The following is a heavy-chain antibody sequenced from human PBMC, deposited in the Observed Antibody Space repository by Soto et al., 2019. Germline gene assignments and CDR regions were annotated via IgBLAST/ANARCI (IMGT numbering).Heavy chain of an antibody. CDR3: EKGGYYDSSGYLGWLDY. Sequence: QVQLVESGGGVVQPGRSLRLSCAASGFTFSSYGIHWVRQAPGKGLEWVAVISYDGSNRYYADSVKGRFTISRANYKNLLDVEMNSLRAEDTAVSYWEKGGYYDSSGYLGWLDYWGQGTLVTGSS. CDR2: ISYDGSNR. CDR1: GFTFSSYG. V-gene: IGHV3-30*18. D-gene: IGHD3-22*01. J-gene: IGHJ4*02.